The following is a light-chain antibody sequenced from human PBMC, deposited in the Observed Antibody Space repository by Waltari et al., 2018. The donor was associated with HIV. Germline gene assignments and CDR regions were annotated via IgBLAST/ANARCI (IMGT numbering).Light chain of an antibody. CDR3: ATCDDSLNAL. V-gene: IGLV1-44*01. J-gene: IGLJ2*01. CDR1: RSNLGSNP. CDR2: NNN. Sequence: QSVLTQPPSASGTPGQRVTISCSGRRSNLGSNPVSWYQHLPGTAPKLLMYNNNQRPSGVPDRFSGSKSGTSASLAISGLQSEDEADYYCATCDDSLNALFGGGTKLTV.